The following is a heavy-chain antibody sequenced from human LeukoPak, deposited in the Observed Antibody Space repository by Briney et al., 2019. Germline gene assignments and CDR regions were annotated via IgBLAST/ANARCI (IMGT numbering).Heavy chain of an antibody. D-gene: IGHD3-22*01. J-gene: IGHJ4*02. V-gene: IGHV3-11*01. Sequence: GGSLGLSCAASGFTFSDYYMSWIRQAPGKGLEWVSYISSSGSTIYYADSVKGRFTISRDNAKNSLYLQMNSLRAEDTAVYYCARAPRYYYDSSGYYFDYWGQGTLVTVSS. CDR1: GFTFSDYY. CDR2: ISSSGSTI. CDR3: ARAPRYYYDSSGYYFDY.